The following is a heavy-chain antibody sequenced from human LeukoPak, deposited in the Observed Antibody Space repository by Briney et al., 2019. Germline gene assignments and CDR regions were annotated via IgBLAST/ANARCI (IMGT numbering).Heavy chain of an antibody. CDR3: ARALRYSSPFDY. J-gene: IGHJ4*02. Sequence: PGGSLRLSCAASGFSFSSYWMHWVRQAPGKGLVWVSRINSDGRSTSYADSVKGRFTISRDNAKNTLYLQMNSLRAEDTAVYYCARALRYSSPFDYLGQGTLVTVSS. CDR1: GFSFSSYW. D-gene: IGHD6-13*01. V-gene: IGHV3-74*01. CDR2: INSDGRST.